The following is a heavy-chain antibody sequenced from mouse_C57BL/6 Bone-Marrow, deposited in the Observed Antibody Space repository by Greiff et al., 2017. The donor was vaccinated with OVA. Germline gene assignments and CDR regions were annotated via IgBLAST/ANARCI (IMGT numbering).Heavy chain of an antibody. J-gene: IGHJ2*01. CDR3: AREGAYSSGSYYFDY. Sequence: VQLKESGPELVKPGASVKISCKASGYSFTGYYMHWVKQSSEKSLEWIGEINPSTGGTSYNQKFKGKATLTVDKSSSTAYMQLKSLTSEDSAVYYCAREGAYSSGSYYFDYWGQGTTLTVSS. CDR2: INPSTGGT. CDR1: GYSFTGYY. D-gene: IGHD3-2*02. V-gene: IGHV1-43*01.